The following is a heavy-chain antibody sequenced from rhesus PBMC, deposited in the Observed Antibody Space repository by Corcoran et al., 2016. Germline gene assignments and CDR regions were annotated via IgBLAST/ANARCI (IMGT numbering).Heavy chain of an antibody. CDR1: GFTFSSYA. J-gene: IGHJ4*01. D-gene: IGHD6-19*01. CDR3: AREVGSNHFDY. CDR2: IGPGGDT. Sequence: EVQLVESGGGLVQPGGSLRLSCAASGFTFSSYAMQWVHQAPGKGLEWVSAIGPGGDTYYEDATKGRFPISRENAKNTLYLKMNSLRAEDTAVYYCAREVGSNHFDYWGQGGLVTVSS. V-gene: IGHV3-72*01.